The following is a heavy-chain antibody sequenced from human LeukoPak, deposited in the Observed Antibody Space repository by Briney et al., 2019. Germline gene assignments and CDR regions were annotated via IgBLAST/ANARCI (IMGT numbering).Heavy chain of an antibody. J-gene: IGHJ4*02. Sequence: GGSLRLSCAATGLTVSSNFMSWVRQAPGKGLEWIPYISSNGSTIYYAASVKGRFTISRDSAKNSLYLQMNGLRAEDTAIYYCARGPKTSFDYWGQGTLVTVSS. CDR1: GLTVSSNF. V-gene: IGHV3-48*01. CDR3: ARGPKTSFDY. CDR2: ISSNGSTI.